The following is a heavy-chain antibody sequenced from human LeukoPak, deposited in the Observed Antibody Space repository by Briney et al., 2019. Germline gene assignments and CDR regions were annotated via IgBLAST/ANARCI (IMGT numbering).Heavy chain of an antibody. CDR3: AAELYSGTYRRCCSFAF. D-gene: IGHD1-26*01. CDR2: INPSGGST. J-gene: IGHJ4*02. CDR1: GYTFTNYH. V-gene: IGHV1-46*01. Sequence: ASVKVSCKASGYTFTNYHMNWVRQAPGRGLEWMGIINPSGGSTTNAQKFQGRVIMTRDMSTSTVYMELSSLRSDDTAVYYCAAELYSGTYRRCCSFAFWGQGTQVTVS.